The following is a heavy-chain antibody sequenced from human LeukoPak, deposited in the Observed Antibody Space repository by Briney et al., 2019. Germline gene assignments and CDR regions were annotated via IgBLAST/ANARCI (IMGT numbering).Heavy chain of an antibody. V-gene: IGHV4-34*01. CDR3: ARGRAISMILVSQPRHFDY. CDR1: GGSFSGYY. CDR2: INHSGST. J-gene: IGHJ4*02. Sequence: PSETLSLTCAVYGGSFSGYYWSWIRQPPGKGLEWSGEINHSGSTNYNPSLKSRVTISVDPSKNPFSLKLSSVTAAHTAVYYCARGRAISMILVSQPRHFDYWGRGTLVTVSS. D-gene: IGHD3-22*01.